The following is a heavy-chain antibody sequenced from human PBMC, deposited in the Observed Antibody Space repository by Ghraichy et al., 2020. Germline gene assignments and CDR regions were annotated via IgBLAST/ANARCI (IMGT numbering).Heavy chain of an antibody. V-gene: IGHV3-23*01. J-gene: IGHJ4*02. CDR1: GFTFSDYA. Sequence: GGSLRLSCAASGFTFSDYAMGWVRQAPGKGLEWVSAISGGGGTTYYADSVKGRFTISRDNSKNTLYLQMNSLRAEDTAVYYCAKENLRGETYFDYWGQGTLVTVSS. CDR3: AKENLRGETYFDY. CDR2: ISGGGGTT. D-gene: IGHD3-10*01.